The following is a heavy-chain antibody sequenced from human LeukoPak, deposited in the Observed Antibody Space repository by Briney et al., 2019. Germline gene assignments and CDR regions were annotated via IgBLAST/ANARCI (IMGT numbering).Heavy chain of an antibody. CDR1: GFTFSDYD. D-gene: IGHD1-1*01. V-gene: IGHV3-11*01. CDR3: ARDLESANGPSLDY. CDR2: ISSLGSTT. Sequence: GGSLRLSCAASGFTFSDYDMSWIRQAPGKGLEWVSYISSLGSTTYYADSVKGRSTISRDNGKNSVYLQMNSLRVEDTAVYYCARDLESANGPSLDYWGQGTLVTVSS. J-gene: IGHJ4*02.